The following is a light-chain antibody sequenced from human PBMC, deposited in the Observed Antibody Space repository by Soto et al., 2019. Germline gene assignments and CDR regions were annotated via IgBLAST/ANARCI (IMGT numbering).Light chain of an antibody. V-gene: IGLV2-14*03. CDR1: SSDIGGYHY. Sequence: QSALTQPASVSGSPGQSITISCTGTSSDIGGYHYVSWYQQHPGKAPKLIIYDVTNRPTTVADRFSGSKSGNSASLTISSLKAADESDHVCGSYTSSNPLVVFGGGTEVTVL. CDR3: GSYTSSNPLVV. J-gene: IGLJ2*01. CDR2: DVT.